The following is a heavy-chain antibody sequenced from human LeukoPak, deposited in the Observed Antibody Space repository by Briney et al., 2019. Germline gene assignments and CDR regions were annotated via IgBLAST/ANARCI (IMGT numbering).Heavy chain of an antibody. J-gene: IGHJ4*02. D-gene: IGHD6-6*01. CDR2: VYQSGST. V-gene: IGHV4-4*02. CDR3: AQFSSHSDRLADY. Sequence: SETLSLTCAVSGGSISSSNWWRWVRQPPGKGLEWIGDVYQSGSTNFNPSLKSRVSMSVDKSKNQFSLNLNSVTAADTAVYYCAQFSSHSDRLADYWGQGTLITVSS. CDR1: GGSISSSNW.